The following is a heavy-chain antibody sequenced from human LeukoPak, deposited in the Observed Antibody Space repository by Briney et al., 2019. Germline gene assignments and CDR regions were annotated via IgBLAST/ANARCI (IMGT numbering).Heavy chain of an antibody. J-gene: IGHJ2*01. CDR1: GFTVSSNH. CDR3: GRQGGVGGPWYFDL. V-gene: IGHV3-53*01. Sequence: GGSLRLSCAASGFTVSSNHMSWVRQAPGKGLEWGSVIYSGGSTYYADSVKGRFTISRDNSKNTLCLQMNSMRAEATALYYAGRQGGVGGPWYFDLWGRGTLVTVSS. D-gene: IGHD3-16*01. CDR2: IYSGGST.